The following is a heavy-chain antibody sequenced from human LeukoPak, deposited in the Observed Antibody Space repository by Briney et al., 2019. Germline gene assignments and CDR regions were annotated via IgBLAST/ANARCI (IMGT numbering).Heavy chain of an antibody. CDR2: INPNSGGT. Sequence: ASVKVSCKASGYTFTGYYMHWVRQAPGQGLEWMGWINPNSGGTNYAQKFRGRVTMTRDTSISTAYMELSRLRSDDTAVYYCAREFSGSYGYLDVWGKGTTVTVSS. V-gene: IGHV1-2*02. CDR1: GYTFTGYY. J-gene: IGHJ6*03. D-gene: IGHD4-17*01. CDR3: AREFSGSYGYLDV.